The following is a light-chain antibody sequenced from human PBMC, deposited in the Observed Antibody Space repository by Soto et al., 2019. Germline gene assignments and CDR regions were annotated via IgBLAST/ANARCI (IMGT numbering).Light chain of an antibody. J-gene: IGKJ4*01. CDR1: QSVGSN. CDR2: GAS. Sequence: ETVMTQSPATLSVSPGERATLSCRASQSVGSNLAWYQQKPGQAPRLLIYGASTRATGIPARFSGSGSGTEFTLTISSLEPEDFAVYYCQQYGSSPLTFGGGTKVDIK. V-gene: IGKV3-15*01. CDR3: QQYGSSPLT.